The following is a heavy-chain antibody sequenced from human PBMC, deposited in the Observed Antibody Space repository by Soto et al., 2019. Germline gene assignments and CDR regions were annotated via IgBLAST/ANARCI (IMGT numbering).Heavy chain of an antibody. J-gene: IGHJ4*02. V-gene: IGHV4-34*01. CDR2: INHSGST. Sequence: SETLSLTCAVYGGSFSGYYWSWIRQPPGKGLEWIGEINHSGSTNYNPSLKSRVTISVDTSKNQFSLKLSSVTAADTAVYYCAAHPGIAAAGKFDYWGQGTLVTVSS. CDR1: GGSFSGYY. D-gene: IGHD6-13*01. CDR3: AAHPGIAAAGKFDY.